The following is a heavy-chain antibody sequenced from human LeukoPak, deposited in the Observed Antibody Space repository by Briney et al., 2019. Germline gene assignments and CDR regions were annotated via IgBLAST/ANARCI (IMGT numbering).Heavy chain of an antibody. CDR2: ISGSGGST. V-gene: IGHV3-23*01. J-gene: IGHJ4*02. Sequence: PGCALTLSCAPSGLTLNHHYMRLVLQAPGTGLESVSAISGSGGSTYYADSVKGRFTISRDNSKNTLYLQMNSLRAEDTAVYYCAKEERGRVPGPFDYWGQGTLVTVSS. CDR3: AKEERGRVPGPFDY. CDR1: GLTLNHHY. D-gene: IGHD2-2*01.